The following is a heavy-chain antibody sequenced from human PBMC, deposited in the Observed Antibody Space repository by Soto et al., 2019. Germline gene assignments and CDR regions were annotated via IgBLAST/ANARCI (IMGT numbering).Heavy chain of an antibody. D-gene: IGHD2-2*01. V-gene: IGHV3-23*01. J-gene: IGHJ3*02. CDR2: ISGSGGST. CDR3: AKPRRYCSSTSCLGAFDI. CDR1: GFTFSSYA. Sequence: GGSLRLSCAASGFTFSSYAMSWVRQAPGKGLEWVSAISGSGGSTYYADSVKGRFTISRDNSKNTLYLQMNSLRAEDTAVYYCAKPRRYCSSTSCLGAFDIWGQGTMVTVSS.